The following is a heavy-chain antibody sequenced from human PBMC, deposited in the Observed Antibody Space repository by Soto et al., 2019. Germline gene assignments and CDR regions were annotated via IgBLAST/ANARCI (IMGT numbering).Heavy chain of an antibody. J-gene: IGHJ6*02. Sequence: QVQLVESGGGVVQPGRSLRLSCAASGFTFSSYGMHWVRQAPGKGLEWVAVISYDGSNKYYADSVKGRFTISRDNSKNTLYLQMNSLRAEDTAVYYCAKGEVAVAGTKTHYYYYGMDVWGHGTTVTVSS. V-gene: IGHV3-30*18. CDR3: AKGEVAVAGTKTHYYYYGMDV. CDR2: ISYDGSNK. CDR1: GFTFSSYG. D-gene: IGHD6-19*01.